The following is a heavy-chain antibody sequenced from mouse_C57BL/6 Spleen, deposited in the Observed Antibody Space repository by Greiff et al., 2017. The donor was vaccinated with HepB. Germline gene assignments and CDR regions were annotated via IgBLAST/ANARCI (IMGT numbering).Heavy chain of an antibody. D-gene: IGHD1-1*01. J-gene: IGHJ2*01. Sequence: VQLKESGPELVKPGASVKISCKASGYAFSSSWMNWVKQRPGKGLEWIGRIYPGDGDTNYNGKFKGKATLTADKSSSTAYMQLSSLTSEDSAVYFCARSTLLRSDYWGQGTTLTVSS. CDR2: IYPGDGDT. V-gene: IGHV1-82*01. CDR1: GYAFSSSW. CDR3: ARSTLLRSDY.